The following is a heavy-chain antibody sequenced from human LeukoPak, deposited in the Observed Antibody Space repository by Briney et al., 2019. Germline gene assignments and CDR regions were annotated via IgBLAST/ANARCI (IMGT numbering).Heavy chain of an antibody. J-gene: IGHJ5*02. CDR2: IYYSGST. D-gene: IGHD6-13*01. V-gene: IGHV4-31*03. CDR1: GGSISSGGYY. Sequence: PSQTLSLTCTVSGGSISSGGYYWSWIRQHPGKGLEWIGYIYYSGSTYYNPSLKSRVTISVDTSKNQFSLKLSSVTAADTAVYYCARGWTEYSSSFLVWFDPWGQGTLATVSS. CDR3: ARGWTEYSSSFLVWFDP.